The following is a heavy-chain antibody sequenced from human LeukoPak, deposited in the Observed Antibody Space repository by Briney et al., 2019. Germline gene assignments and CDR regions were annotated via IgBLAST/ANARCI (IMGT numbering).Heavy chain of an antibody. V-gene: IGHV5-51*01. D-gene: IGHD4/OR15-4a*01. CDR2: IYPGDSDT. Sequence: GESLKISCKGSGYSFTNYWIGWVRQRPGKGLEWMGIIYPGDSDTRYSPSFQGQVTMSADKSISTAYLQWNSLKASDTDMYYCARHVFHMVRTYHFDYWGQGILVTVSS. CDR1: GYSFTNYW. J-gene: IGHJ4*02. CDR3: ARHVFHMVRTYHFDY.